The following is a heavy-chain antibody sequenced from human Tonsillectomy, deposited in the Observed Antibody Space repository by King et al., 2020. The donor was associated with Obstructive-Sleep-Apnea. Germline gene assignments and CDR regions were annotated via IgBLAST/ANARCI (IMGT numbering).Heavy chain of an antibody. D-gene: IGHD3-10*01. CDR2: MNPNSGAT. CDR1: GYSFTGYY. Sequence: QLVQYGAEVKKTGASVQVSCKASGYSFTGYYLHWVRRAPGQGLEWVGWMNPNSGATNFAQKFQGRVTMTRDMAISTAYMDLSSLRSDDTAVYYCARGTLWFGTPYYFDNWGQGTLVTVSS. V-gene: IGHV1-2*02. J-gene: IGHJ4*02. CDR3: ARGTLWFGTPYYFDN.